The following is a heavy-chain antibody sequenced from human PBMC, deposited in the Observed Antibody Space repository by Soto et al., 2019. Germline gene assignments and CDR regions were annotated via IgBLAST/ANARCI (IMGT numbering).Heavy chain of an antibody. CDR2: IYYSGST. CDR3: ARVGGFGATTIDY. CDR1: GGSISSGDYY. V-gene: IGHV4-30-4*01. Sequence: PSETLSLTCTVSGGSISSGDYYWGWIRHPPGKGLEWIGYIYYSGSTYYNPSLKSRVTISVDTSKNQFSLKLSSVTAADTAVYYCARVGGFGATTIDYWGQGTLVTVSS. D-gene: IGHD3-10*01. J-gene: IGHJ4*02.